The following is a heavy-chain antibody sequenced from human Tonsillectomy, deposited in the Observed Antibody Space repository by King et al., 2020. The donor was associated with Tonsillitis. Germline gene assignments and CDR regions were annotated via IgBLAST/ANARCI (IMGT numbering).Heavy chain of an antibody. CDR1: GGSLSSGGYS. J-gene: IGHJ6*02. CDR3: ARASDPGGNADYGFDV. Sequence: LQLQESDSRLVKPSQTLSLTCAVSGGSLSSGGYSWSWIRQPPGKGLEWIGYILHSGSSYSNPSLKSRVTISVDRSKNQFSLKLSSMTAADTAVYYCARASDPGGNADYGFDVWGQGTTVTVPS. D-gene: IGHD4-23*01. V-gene: IGHV4-30-2*01. CDR2: ILHSGSS.